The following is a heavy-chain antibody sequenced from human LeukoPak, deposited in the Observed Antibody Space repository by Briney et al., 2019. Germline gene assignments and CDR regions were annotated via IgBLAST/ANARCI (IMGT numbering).Heavy chain of an antibody. J-gene: IGHJ1*01. Sequence: PGGSLRLSCAASGFTFNTFNMNWVRQAPGKGLEWVSSITSGGDYIYYADSVKGRFTISRDNAKNSLYLQMNSLRAEDTAVYYCARDSPAAEYFQHWGQGTLVTVSS. CDR2: ITSGGDYI. CDR1: GFTFNTFN. CDR3: ARDSPAAEYFQH. D-gene: IGHD2-2*01. V-gene: IGHV3-21*01.